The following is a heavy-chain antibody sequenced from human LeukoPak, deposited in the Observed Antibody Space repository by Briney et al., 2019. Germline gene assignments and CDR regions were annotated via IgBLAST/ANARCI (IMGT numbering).Heavy chain of an antibody. CDR1: GGTFIGYT. CDR3: ASSTYYYDSTGYYYVDY. J-gene: IGHJ4*02. D-gene: IGHD3-22*01. CDR2: IIPILGIA. Sequence: ASVKVSCKASGGTFIGYTISWVRQAPGQGLEWMGRIIPILGIANYAQKFQGRVTITADKSTSTAYMELSCLRSEDTAVYYSASSTYYYDSTGYYYVDYWGQGTLVTVSS. V-gene: IGHV1-69*02.